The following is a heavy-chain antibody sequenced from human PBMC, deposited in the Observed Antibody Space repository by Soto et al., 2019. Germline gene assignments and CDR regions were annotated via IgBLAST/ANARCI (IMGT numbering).Heavy chain of an antibody. CDR1: GYSIRSGYY. D-gene: IGHD3-16*01. CDR3: ARDGGNPSLLGYFDY. J-gene: IGHJ4*02. Sequence: PSETLSLTCSVSGYSIRSGYYWGWIRQPPGKGLEWTGRIYHSGSTYYNPSLKSRVTISVDTSKNQFSLKLSSVTAADTAVYYCARDGGNPSLLGYFDYWGQGTLVTVSS. CDR2: IYHSGST. V-gene: IGHV4-38-2*02.